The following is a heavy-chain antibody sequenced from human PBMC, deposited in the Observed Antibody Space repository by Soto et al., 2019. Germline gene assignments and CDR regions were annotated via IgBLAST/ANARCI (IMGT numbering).Heavy chain of an antibody. V-gene: IGHV3-23*01. D-gene: IGHD6-19*01. CDR3: ATYIAVAGPLDY. CDR1: AFTSSNHA. CDR2: ISGSGGTP. Sequence: LRLSCSASAFTSSNHAMSWVRQAPGKGLEWVSGISGSGGTPYYADSVKGRFTISRDNSKNTLFLQMNSLRAEDTALYYCATYIAVAGPLDYWGQGTLVTVSS. J-gene: IGHJ4*02.